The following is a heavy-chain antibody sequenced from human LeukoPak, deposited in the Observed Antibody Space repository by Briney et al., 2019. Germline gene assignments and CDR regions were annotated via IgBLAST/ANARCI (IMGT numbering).Heavy chain of an antibody. J-gene: IGHJ4*02. CDR2: ISSSSYI. D-gene: IGHD3-22*01. Sequence: PGGSLRLSCAASGFTFSSYSMNWVRQAPGKGLEWVSSISSSSYIYYADSVKGRFTISRDNAKNSLYLQMNSLRAEDTAVYYCASLRYYDSPADYWGQGTLVTVSS. CDR1: GFTFSSYS. V-gene: IGHV3-21*01. CDR3: ASLRYYDSPADY.